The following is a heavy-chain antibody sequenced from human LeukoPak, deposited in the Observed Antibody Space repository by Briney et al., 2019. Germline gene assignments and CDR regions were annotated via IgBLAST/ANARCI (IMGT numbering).Heavy chain of an antibody. Sequence: SVKVSCKASGGTFSGYASSWVRQAPGQGLEWLGGIIPIFGAPSYAQKFQGRVTITADESTNTAFMELSSLRSQDTAVYYCARVKKEALDYWGQGTLVTVSS. J-gene: IGHJ4*02. CDR3: ARVKKEALDY. CDR2: IIPIFGAP. V-gene: IGHV1-69*13. CDR1: GGTFSGYA.